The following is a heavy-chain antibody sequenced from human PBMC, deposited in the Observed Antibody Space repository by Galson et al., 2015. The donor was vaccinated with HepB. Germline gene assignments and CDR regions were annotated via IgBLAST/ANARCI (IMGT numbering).Heavy chain of an antibody. J-gene: IGHJ4*02. D-gene: IGHD3-10*01. CDR2: IHQDGSEK. CDR3: ARQWTSISRVRGVITTSSYYFDY. CDR1: GFTFSDYW. V-gene: IGHV3-7*01. Sequence: SLRLSCAASGFTFSDYWMTWVRHAPGKGLEWVANIHQDGSEKYHVDSVKGRFTISRDNAKNSLSLQMNSLRAEDTAVYYCARQWTSISRVRGVITTSSYYFDYWGQGTLVTVSP.